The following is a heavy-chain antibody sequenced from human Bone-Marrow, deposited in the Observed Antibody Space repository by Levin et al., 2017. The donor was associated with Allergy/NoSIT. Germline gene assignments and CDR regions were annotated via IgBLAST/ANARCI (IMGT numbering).Heavy chain of an antibody. CDR2: IRSKANSYVT. V-gene: IGHV3-73*01. Sequence: GESLKISCAASGFTFSGSAMQWVRQASGKGLEWVGRIRSKANSYVTAYAASVKGRFTISRDDSKNTAYLQMNSLKTEDTAVYYCSRDYGGDSRFDFWGQGTLVTVSS. CDR1: GFTFSGSA. CDR3: SRDYGGDSRFDF. D-gene: IGHD4-23*01. J-gene: IGHJ4*02.